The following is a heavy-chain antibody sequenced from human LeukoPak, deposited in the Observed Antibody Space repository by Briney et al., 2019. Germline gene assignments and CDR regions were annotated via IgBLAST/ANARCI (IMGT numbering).Heavy chain of an antibody. CDR1: GFTFSSYA. D-gene: IGHD6-13*01. J-gene: IGHJ4*02. Sequence: GGSLRLSCAASGFTFSSYAMSWVRQTPGKGLEWVSSISDRGDETYYADSVRGRFTISRDDSKNTLYLQMKSLGGDDTALYYCAKCWRVVSGNWYLSFDSWGQGTLVTVSS. V-gene: IGHV3-23*01. CDR3: AKCWRVVSGNWYLSFDS. CDR2: ISDRGDET.